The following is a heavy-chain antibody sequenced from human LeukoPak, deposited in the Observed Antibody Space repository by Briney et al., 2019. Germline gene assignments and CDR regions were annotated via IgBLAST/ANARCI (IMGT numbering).Heavy chain of an antibody. V-gene: IGHV1-2*02. Sequence: GASVNVSCKASGYTFTGNYLHWVRQAPGQGLECMGWIHPNTGYTNYAQKFQGRVTMTRDTSISTAYMELSGLRSDDTAVYYCVSDVFGGSPTADYWGQGTLVTVSS. D-gene: IGHD1-26*01. J-gene: IGHJ4*02. CDR1: GYTFTGNY. CDR3: VSDVFGGSPTADY. CDR2: IHPNTGYT.